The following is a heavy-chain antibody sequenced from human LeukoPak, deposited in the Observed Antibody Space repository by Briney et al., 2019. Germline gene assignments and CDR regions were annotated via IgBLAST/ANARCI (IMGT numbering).Heavy chain of an antibody. V-gene: IGHV1-69*04. D-gene: IGHD1-26*01. J-gene: IGHJ4*02. CDR2: IIPILGIA. CDR3: ARGLGGSGSYFLTFDY. CDR1: GGTFSSYA. Sequence: ASVKVSCKASGGTFSSYAISWVRQAPGQGLEWMGRIIPILGIANYAQKFQGRVTITADISTSTAYMELRSLRSDDTAVYYCARGLGGSGSYFLTFDYWGQGTLVTVSS.